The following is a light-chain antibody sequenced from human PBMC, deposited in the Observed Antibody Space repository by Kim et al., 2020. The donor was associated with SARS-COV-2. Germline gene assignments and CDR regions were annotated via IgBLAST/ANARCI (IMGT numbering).Light chain of an antibody. CDR3: QSYDNSLSAPWV. CDR1: SSNIVAGYD. CDR2: GNS. J-gene: IGLJ3*02. V-gene: IGLV1-40*01. Sequence: VTISCTGSSSNIVAGYDVHWYQQLPGTAPKLLIYGNSNRPSGVPDRFSGSKSGTSASLAITGLQAEDEADYYCQSYDNSLSAPWVFGGGTQLTVL.